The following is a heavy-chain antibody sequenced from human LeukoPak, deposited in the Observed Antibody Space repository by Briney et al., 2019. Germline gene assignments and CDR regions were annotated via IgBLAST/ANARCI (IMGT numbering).Heavy chain of an antibody. D-gene: IGHD6-13*01. CDR1: GFTFSDYY. CDR2: ISSSGSTI. V-gene: IGHV3-11*01. Sequence: GGSLRLSCAASGFTFSDYYMSWIRQAPGKGLEWVSYISSSGSTIYYADSVKGRFTISRDNAKNSLYLQMNSLRAEDTAVYYCAGGATYSSSPFFVLGQGTTVTVSS. J-gene: IGHJ6*02. CDR3: AGGATYSSSPFFV.